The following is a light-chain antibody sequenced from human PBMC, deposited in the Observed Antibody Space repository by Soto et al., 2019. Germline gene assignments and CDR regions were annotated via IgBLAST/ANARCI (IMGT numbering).Light chain of an antibody. J-gene: IGKJ1*01. CDR3: QQYNSIEGT. CDR1: QSVSNN. Sequence: IVRTQSPATLSLSLGERATLSCRASQSVSNNLAWYQQKHGQAPRLLFYGASTRATGIPARFSGSGSGTEFTLTISSLQPDDFATYYCQQYNSIEGTFGQGTKVDIK. V-gene: IGKV3-15*01. CDR2: GAS.